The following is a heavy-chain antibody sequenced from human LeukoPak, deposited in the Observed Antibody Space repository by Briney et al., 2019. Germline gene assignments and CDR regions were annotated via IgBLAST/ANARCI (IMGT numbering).Heavy chain of an antibody. CDR3: ARDGGRYGDSGGYSD. CDR1: GFTFSSYW. Sequence: GGSLRLSCAASGFTFSSYWMHWVRQAPGKGLVWVSRINSDGSSTSYADSVKGRFTISRDNAKNTLYLQMNSLRAEDTAVYYCARDGGRYGDSGGYSDWGQGTLVTVSS. D-gene: IGHD3-22*01. CDR2: INSDGSST. J-gene: IGHJ4*02. V-gene: IGHV3-74*01.